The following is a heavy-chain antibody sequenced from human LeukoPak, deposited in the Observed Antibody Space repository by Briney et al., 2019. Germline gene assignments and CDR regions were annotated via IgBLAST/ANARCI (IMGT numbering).Heavy chain of an antibody. CDR1: GYVFSSFG. J-gene: IGHJ4*02. D-gene: IGHD5-12*01. CDR3: ASRGYSGYAVFDY. V-gene: IGHV1-18*01. CDR2: SDAYIGNT. Sequence: ASVKVSCKASGYVFSSFGVCWVRQAPGQGLEWMGWSDAYIGNTNYAQKFRGRLTMTTDASMSIAYMELRSLRSDDTAVYYCASRGYSGYAVFDYWGQGTLVTVSS.